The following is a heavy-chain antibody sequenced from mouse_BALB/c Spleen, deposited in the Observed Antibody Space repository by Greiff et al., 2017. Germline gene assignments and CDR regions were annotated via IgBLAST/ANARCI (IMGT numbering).Heavy chain of an antibody. J-gene: IGHJ1*01. D-gene: IGHD2-14*01. V-gene: IGHV5-17*02. Sequence: EVHLVESGGGLVQPGGSRKLSCAASGFTFSSFGMHWVRQAPEKGLEWVAYISSGSSTIYYADTVKGRFTISRDNPKNTLFLQMTSLRSEDTAMYYCARSDRYHWYFDVWGAGTTVTVSS. CDR1: GFTFSSFG. CDR2: ISSGSSTI. CDR3: ARSDRYHWYFDV.